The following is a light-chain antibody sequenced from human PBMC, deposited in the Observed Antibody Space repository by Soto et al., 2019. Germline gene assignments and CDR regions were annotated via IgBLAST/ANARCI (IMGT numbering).Light chain of an antibody. CDR1: TSNIGVNY. V-gene: IGLV1-47*01. J-gene: IGLJ2*01. CDR2: RNN. CDR3: AAWDTSLRVVV. Sequence: QTVVTQPPSAPGTPGQGVTISCSGTTSNIGVNYVYWYQHLPGTAPKLVIHRNNQRPSGVPDRFSGSKSGTSASLAISGLRSEDEAVYYCAAWDTSLRVVVFGGGTKVTVL.